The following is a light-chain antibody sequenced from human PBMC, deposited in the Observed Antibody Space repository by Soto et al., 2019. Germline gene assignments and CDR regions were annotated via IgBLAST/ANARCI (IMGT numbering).Light chain of an antibody. J-gene: IGKJ2*01. CDR2: KAS. Sequence: DIQITQSPSTLSASVGDRVTITCRASQTIITWLAWYQQKPGKAPKLLIYKASRLESGVPSRFSGSGSGTEFSLTLNSXQPDEFGNYHCQQYDSYPYTFGQGTKVDIK. V-gene: IGKV1-5*03. CDR1: QTIITW. CDR3: QQYDSYPYT.